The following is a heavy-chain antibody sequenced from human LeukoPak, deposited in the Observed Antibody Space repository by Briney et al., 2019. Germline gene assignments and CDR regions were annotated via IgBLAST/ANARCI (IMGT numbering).Heavy chain of an antibody. CDR2: MNPTSGNT. D-gene: IGHD3-22*01. J-gene: IGHJ5*02. V-gene: IGHV1-8*03. CDR1: GYTFTNYD. Sequence: GASVKVSCKASGYTFTNYDMNWVRQATGQGLEWMGWMNPTSGNTAYAPKFQGRVTITTNASISTAYMELSNLRSEDTGVYYGARGRAMWYYDSGGHYTTSSEYTWFDPWGQGTLVTVSS. CDR3: ARGRAMWYYDSGGHYTTSSEYTWFDP.